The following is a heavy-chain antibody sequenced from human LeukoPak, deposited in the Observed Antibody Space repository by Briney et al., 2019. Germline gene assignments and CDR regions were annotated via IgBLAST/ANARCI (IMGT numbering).Heavy chain of an antibody. CDR3: ARWGGSMIVQAQVVPRGAFDI. Sequence: GESLKISRKISGYTLTNNWIGWVRQVPGKGLEWMGLIYPGYSDAKYSPSFQGQVTISADKSISTAYLQWSSLKASDTAMYYCARWGGSMIVQAQVVPRGAFDIWGQGTMVTVSS. CDR1: GYTLTNNW. D-gene: IGHD3-22*01. CDR2: IYPGYSDA. J-gene: IGHJ3*02. V-gene: IGHV5-51*01.